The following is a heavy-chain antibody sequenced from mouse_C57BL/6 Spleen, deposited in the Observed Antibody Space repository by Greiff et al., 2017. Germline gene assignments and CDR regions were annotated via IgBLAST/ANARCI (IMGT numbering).Heavy chain of an antibody. CDR3: AREGIYYGYDDLSMDY. CDR1: GYTFTSYW. D-gene: IGHD2-2*01. V-gene: IGHV1-72*01. CDR2: IDPNSGGT. Sequence: QVQLKQPGAELVKPGASVKLSCKASGYTFTSYWMHWVKQRPGRGLEWIGRIDPNSGGTKYNEKFKSKATLTVDKPSSTAYMQLSSLTSEDSAVYYCAREGIYYGYDDLSMDYWGQGTSVTVSS. J-gene: IGHJ4*01.